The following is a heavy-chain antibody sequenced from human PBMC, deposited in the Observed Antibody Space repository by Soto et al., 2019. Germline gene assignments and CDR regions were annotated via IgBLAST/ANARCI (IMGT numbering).Heavy chain of an antibody. CDR2: IYPGDSDT. V-gene: IGHV5-51*01. CDR3: AASIFYYGMDV. J-gene: IGHJ6*02. CDR1: GYSFTSYW. Sequence: PGESLKISCKGSGYSFTSYWIGWVRQMPGKGLERLGIIYPGDSDTRYSPSFQGQVTISADKSITTTYLQWRSLKASDTAIYYCAASIFYYGMDVWGQGTTVTVSS.